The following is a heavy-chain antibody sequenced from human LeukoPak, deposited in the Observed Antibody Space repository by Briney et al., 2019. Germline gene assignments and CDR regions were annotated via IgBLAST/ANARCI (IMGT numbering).Heavy chain of an antibody. CDR2: ISGSGGST. V-gene: IGHV3-23*01. D-gene: IGHD6-19*01. CDR1: GFTFSKYA. Sequence: GGSLRLSFAASGFTFSKYAMNWVRQAPGKGVGWVSAISGSGGSTYYADSVKGRFTISRDNSKNTLYLQMNSLRAEDTAVYYCAKDHIGSGWYFDYWGQGTLVTVSS. J-gene: IGHJ4*02. CDR3: AKDHIGSGWYFDY.